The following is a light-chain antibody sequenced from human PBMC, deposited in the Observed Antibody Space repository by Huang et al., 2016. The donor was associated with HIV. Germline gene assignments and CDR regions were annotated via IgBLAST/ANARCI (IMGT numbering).Light chain of an antibody. CDR2: WAS. CDR1: QSVLDSPNSKNY. Sequence: DIVMTQSPDSLAVSLGERATINCRSSQSVLDSPNSKNYLAWYQQRPGKPPKLLIYWASNRGSGVPDRFLGTGSGTDFTLTISSLQAEDVAVYFCQQYYDTPLTFGPGTKVDIK. J-gene: IGKJ3*01. CDR3: QQYYDTPLT. V-gene: IGKV4-1*01.